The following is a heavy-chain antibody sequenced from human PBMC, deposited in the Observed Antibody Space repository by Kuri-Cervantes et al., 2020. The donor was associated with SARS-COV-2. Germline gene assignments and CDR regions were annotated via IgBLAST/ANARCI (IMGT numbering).Heavy chain of an antibody. D-gene: IGHD5-18*01. CDR2: INHSGST. V-gene: IGHV4-34*01. J-gene: IGHJ6*03. Sequence: ESLKISCAVYGGSFSGYYWSWIRQPPGKGLEWIGEINHSGSTNYNPSLKSRVTISVDTSKNQFSLKLSSVTAADTAVYYCRITAMDYYYYMDVWGKGTTVTVSS. CDR3: RITAMDYYYYMDV. CDR1: GGSFSGYY.